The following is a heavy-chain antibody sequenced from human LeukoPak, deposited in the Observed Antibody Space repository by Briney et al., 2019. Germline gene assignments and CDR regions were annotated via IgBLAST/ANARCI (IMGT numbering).Heavy chain of an antibody. CDR2: IISSSSYI. J-gene: IGHJ4*02. Sequence: GGSLRLSCAASGFTFSSYSMNGVRHAPGKGREWVSSIISSSSYIYYADSVKGRFTISRDNAKNSLYLQMNSLRAEDTAVYYCASKIGYCSGGSCEVYWGQGTLVTVSS. D-gene: IGHD2-15*01. CDR1: GFTFSSYS. V-gene: IGHV3-21*01. CDR3: ASKIGYCSGGSCEVY.